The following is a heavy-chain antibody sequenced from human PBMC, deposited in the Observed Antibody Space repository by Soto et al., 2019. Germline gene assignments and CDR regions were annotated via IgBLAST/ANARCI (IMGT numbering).Heavy chain of an antibody. J-gene: IGHJ4*01. CDR1: GFTFSSYG. CDR3: ARDGDGYNLDY. V-gene: IGHV3-33*01. D-gene: IGHD5-12*01. CDR2: IWYDGSNK. Sequence: PGGSLRLSCAASGFTFSSYGMHWVRQAPGKGLEWVAVIWYDGSNKYYADSVKGRFTISRDNSKNTLYLQMNSLRAEDTAVYYCARDGDGYNLDYWGHGTLVTVSS.